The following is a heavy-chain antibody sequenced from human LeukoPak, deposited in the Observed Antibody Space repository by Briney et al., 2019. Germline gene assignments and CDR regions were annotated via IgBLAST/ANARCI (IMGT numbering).Heavy chain of an antibody. V-gene: IGHV3-48*03. D-gene: IGHD5-18*01. Sequence: GGSLRLSCAASGFTFSNYEMNWVRQAPGKGLEWISYIRNSGPTIYYADSVKGRFTISRDNAKNPLYLQMNSLRAEDTAVYYCARHLSGITGYTYGRGIDYWGQGTLVTVSS. CDR2: IRNSGPTI. J-gene: IGHJ4*02. CDR1: GFTFSNYE. CDR3: ARHLSGITGYTYGRGIDY.